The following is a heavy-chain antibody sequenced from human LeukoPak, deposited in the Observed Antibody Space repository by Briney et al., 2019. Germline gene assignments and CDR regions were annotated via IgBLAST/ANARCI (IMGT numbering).Heavy chain of an antibody. J-gene: IGHJ4*02. D-gene: IGHD5-12*01. Sequence: GGSLRLSCAASGFTFSSFWMSWVRQAPGKGLEWVANIKEDGSDKNYVDSVKGRFTISRDNTKRSVFLQMNSLRDEDTAVYFCARDRRYDTFDYWGQGTLVTVSS. CDR1: GFTFSSFW. CDR2: IKEDGSDK. CDR3: ARDRRYDTFDY. V-gene: IGHV3-7*01.